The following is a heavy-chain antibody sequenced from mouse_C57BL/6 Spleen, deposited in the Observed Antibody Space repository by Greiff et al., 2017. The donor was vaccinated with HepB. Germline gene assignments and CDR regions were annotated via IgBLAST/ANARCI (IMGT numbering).Heavy chain of an antibody. CDR2: IYPRDGST. CDR3: ARRRGYYGSSYSWFAY. CDR1: GYTFTSYD. J-gene: IGHJ3*01. V-gene: IGHV1-85*01. D-gene: IGHD1-1*01. Sequence: QVQLQQSGPELVKPGASVKLSCKASGYTFTSYDINWVKQRPGQGLEWIGWIYPRDGSTKYNEKFKGKATLTVDTSSSTAYMELHSLTSEDSAVYVCARRRGYYGSSYSWFAYWGQGTLVTVAA.